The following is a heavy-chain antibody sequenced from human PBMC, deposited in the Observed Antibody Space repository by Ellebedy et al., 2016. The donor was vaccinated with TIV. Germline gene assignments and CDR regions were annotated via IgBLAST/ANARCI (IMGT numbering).Heavy chain of an antibody. J-gene: IGHJ5*02. CDR3: AKGSSSGFNYDRVGCAS. V-gene: IGHV3-23*01. CDR2: INADATST. D-gene: IGHD3-16*01. Sequence: GGSLRLSCAASGFTFSAFAIHWVRKAPGEGLEWVSVINADATSTYYADSVKGRFTISRDNSKNTLFLQMNSLRAEDTAVYYCAKGSSSGFNYDRVGCASWGQGILVTVSS. CDR1: GFTFSAFA.